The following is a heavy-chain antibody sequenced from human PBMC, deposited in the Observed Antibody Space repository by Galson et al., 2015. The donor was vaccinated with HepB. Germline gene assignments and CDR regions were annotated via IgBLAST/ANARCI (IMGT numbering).Heavy chain of an antibody. D-gene: IGHD4-17*01. CDR2: ISPYNGHA. Sequence: SVKLSCQASGYTFTSYGITWVRQAPGQGLECMGWISPYNGHALYAQKFEGRVAMTTDKPRNTANLELPSLRSDDMAVYYCARVDYDLGLFDNWGQGTMVTVS. CDR1: GYTFTSYG. CDR3: ARVDYDLGLFDN. V-gene: IGHV1-18*03. J-gene: IGHJ3*02.